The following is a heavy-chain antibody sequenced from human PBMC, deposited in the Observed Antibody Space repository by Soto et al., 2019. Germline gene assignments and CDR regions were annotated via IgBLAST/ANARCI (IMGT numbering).Heavy chain of an antibody. V-gene: IGHV4-34*01. CDR3: ARAAVKLGATLFDS. D-gene: IGHD1-26*01. Sequence: PSETLSLTCAVSGGSLRGHYWSRIRQSPEKGLEWIGEINHSGFTNYNPTLKSRVTISRDASKNQFSLRLSSMTAADSAVYFCARAAVKLGATLFDSWGQGTLVTVSS. CDR1: GGSLRGHY. CDR2: INHSGFT. J-gene: IGHJ4*02.